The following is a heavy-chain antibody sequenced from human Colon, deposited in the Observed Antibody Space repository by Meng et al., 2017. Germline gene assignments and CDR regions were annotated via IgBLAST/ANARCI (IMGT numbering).Heavy chain of an antibody. CDR1: GFTFSDYW. Sequence: GESLKISCAASGFTFSDYWMNWVRQVPGKGLEWVSRINGDGGSVSYADSVKGRFTISRDNSKSTLYLQMNDLRADDTAVYYCASLSPPVTEKWIDPWGQGTLVTAPQ. CDR3: ASLSPPVTEKWIDP. J-gene: IGHJ5*02. V-gene: IGHV3-74*01. D-gene: IGHD4-17*01. CDR2: INGDGGSV.